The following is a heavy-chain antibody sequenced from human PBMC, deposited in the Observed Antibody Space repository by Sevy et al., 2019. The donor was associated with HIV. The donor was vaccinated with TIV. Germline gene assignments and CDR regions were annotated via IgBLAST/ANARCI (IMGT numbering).Heavy chain of an antibody. CDR1: GFTFSSNA. CDR2: ISDSGGST. J-gene: IGHJ4*02. CDR3: AKGRGPNCSGGCYPRVLDY. V-gene: IGHV3-23*01. Sequence: GGSLRLSCAASGFTFSSNAMSWVRQAPGKGLEWVSIISDSGGSTIYAGSVKGRFTISRDNSKNTVYLQMNNLRVEDTAVYYCAKGRGPNCSGGCYPRVLDYWGQRTLVTVSS. D-gene: IGHD2-21*02.